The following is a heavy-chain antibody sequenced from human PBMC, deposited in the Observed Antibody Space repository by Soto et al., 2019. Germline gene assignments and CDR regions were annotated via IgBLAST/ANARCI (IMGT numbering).Heavy chain of an antibody. D-gene: IGHD1-26*01. V-gene: IGHV1-3*01. CDR1: GYTFTSYA. CDR3: GRSVVGATGEILYNAMDV. Sequence: QVQLVQSGAEVKKPGASVQVSCKESGYTFTSYALHWVRQARGERPEWMGWSNAANGDTKYSKKFQGRVTITRDTSAITGYMELSSLRSEDTAVYYCGRSVVGATGEILYNAMDVWGQGTTVTVSS. CDR2: SNAANGDT. J-gene: IGHJ6*02.